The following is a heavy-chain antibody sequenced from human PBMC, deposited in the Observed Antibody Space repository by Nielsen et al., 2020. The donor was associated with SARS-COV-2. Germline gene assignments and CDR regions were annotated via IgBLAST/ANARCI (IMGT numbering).Heavy chain of an antibody. CDR1: GYTFTNNY. CDR2: INPTNGGT. D-gene: IGHD2-2*01. J-gene: IGHJ4*02. CDR3: ARGEDCSPSRCSMY. Sequence: ASVKVSCKASGYTFTNNYMHWVRQAPGQGLEWMGLINPTNGGTTYAQKFQGRVTMTGDTSISTAYMELSRLTSDDTALYYCARGEDCSPSRCSMYWGQGTLVTVSS. V-gene: IGHV1-2*06.